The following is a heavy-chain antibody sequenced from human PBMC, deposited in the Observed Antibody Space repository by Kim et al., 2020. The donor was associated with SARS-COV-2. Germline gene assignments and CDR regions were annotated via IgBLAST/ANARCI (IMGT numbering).Heavy chain of an antibody. CDR2: INHSGST. CDR1: GGSFSGYY. CDR3: ARGGVTRYLDY. Sequence: SETLSLTCAVYGGSFSGYYWSWIRQPPGKGLEWIGEINHSGSTNYNPSFKSRVTISVDTSKNQFSLKLSSVTAADTAVYYCARGGVTRYLDYWGQGTLVTVSS. V-gene: IGHV4-34*01. D-gene: IGHD2-21*02. J-gene: IGHJ4*02.